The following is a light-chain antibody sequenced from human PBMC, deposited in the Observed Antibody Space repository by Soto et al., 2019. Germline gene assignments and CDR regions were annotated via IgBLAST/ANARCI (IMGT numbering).Light chain of an antibody. Sequence: QSALTQPASVSGSPGQSITISCTGTSSDVGSYNLVSWYHQHPGKAPKLMIYEVSKRPSGVSNRFSGSKSGNTASLTSSGLQAEDEADYYCCSYAGSSTFAYVFGTGTKVTVL. J-gene: IGLJ1*01. CDR2: EVS. V-gene: IGLV2-23*02. CDR1: SSDVGSYNL. CDR3: CSYAGSSTFAYV.